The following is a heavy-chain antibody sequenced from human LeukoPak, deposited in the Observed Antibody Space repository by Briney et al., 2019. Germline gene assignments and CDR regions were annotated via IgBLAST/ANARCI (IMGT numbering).Heavy chain of an antibody. CDR1: GFIFSSYS. CDR3: ASSPAAATDYYYYYMDV. Sequence: GGSLRLSCAASGFIFSSYSMSWVRQAPGKGLEWVSSISTSSSYIYYADSVKGRFTISRDNSKNTLYLQMNSLRAEDTAVYYCASSPAAATDYYYYYMDVWGKGTTVTISS. V-gene: IGHV3-21*01. CDR2: ISTSSSYI. J-gene: IGHJ6*03. D-gene: IGHD2-2*01.